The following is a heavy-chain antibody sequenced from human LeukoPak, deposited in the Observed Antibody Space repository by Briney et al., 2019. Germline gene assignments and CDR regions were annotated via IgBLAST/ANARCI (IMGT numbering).Heavy chain of an antibody. CDR2: IKPDESEK. J-gene: IGHJ3*02. CDR3: ARARSYSFDI. V-gene: IGHV3-7*01. Sequence: SGGSLRLSYAASGFSFSGSWMSWVRQAPGKGLEWVAHIKPDESEKFYMDSVKGRFTVSRDNAKSLVFLLMNSLRAEDTAVYYCARARSYSFDIWGQGTMVTVSS. CDR1: GFSFSGSW. D-gene: IGHD5-12*01.